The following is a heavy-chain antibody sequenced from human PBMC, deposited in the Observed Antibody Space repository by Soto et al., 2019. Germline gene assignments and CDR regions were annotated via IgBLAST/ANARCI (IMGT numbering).Heavy chain of an antibody. D-gene: IGHD3-10*01. CDR2: INHSGRT. J-gene: IGHJ6*02. Sequence: SETLSLTCTVSGGSMSNGYYYWSWVRQNPGKGLEWIGHINHSGRTNYNPSLKSRAAISADRSKNQFSLRLNSVTAADTAVYYCARLIENTDEMAVVRAWGYYYFGLDVWGQGTTVTVSS. CDR1: GGSMSNGYYY. CDR3: ARLIENTDEMAVVRAWGYYYFGLDV. V-gene: IGHV4-30-4*08.